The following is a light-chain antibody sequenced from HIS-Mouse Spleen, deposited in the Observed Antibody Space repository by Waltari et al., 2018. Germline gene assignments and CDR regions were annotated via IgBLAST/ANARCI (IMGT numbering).Light chain of an antibody. Sequence: EIVLTQSPATLSFSPGKRATLSCRASQSVSSYLAWYQQKPGQAPRLLIYDASNRATGIPARFSGSGSGTDFTLTISSLEPEDFAVYYCQQRSNWLTFGGGTKVEIK. CDR2: DAS. CDR3: QQRSNWLT. J-gene: IGKJ4*01. CDR1: QSVSSY. V-gene: IGKV3-11*01.